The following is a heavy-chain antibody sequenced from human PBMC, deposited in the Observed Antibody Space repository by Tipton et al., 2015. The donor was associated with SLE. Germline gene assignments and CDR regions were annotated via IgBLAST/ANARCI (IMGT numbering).Heavy chain of an antibody. CDR1: GGSFSGYS. CDR3: ARGSRVEEELDY. D-gene: IGHD1-26*01. J-gene: IGHJ4*02. Sequence: TLSLTCAVYGGSFSGYSWSWIRQPPGKGLEWIGNIYHSGSTKYNPSLKSRVSTSVDTSKNQFSLRLKTVTAADTAVYYCARGSRVEEELDYWGQGTLVTVSS. CDR2: IYHSGST. V-gene: IGHV4-59*01.